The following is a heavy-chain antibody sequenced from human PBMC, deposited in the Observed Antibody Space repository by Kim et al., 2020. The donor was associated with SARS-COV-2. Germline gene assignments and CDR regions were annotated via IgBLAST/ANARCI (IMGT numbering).Heavy chain of an antibody. V-gene: IGHV4-59*01. CDR1: GDSISYYY. J-gene: IGHJ4*03. CDR3: ARSEGRGSWHQFDY. Sequence: SETLSLTCTVSGDSISYYYCSWIRQLPGKGLEWLGYIYHGESTDYNPSLKSRVTISWDTSKNQFSLDLTSVTDADTAVYYCARSEGRGSWHQFDYWGQGT. CDR2: IYHGEST. D-gene: IGHD6-13*01.